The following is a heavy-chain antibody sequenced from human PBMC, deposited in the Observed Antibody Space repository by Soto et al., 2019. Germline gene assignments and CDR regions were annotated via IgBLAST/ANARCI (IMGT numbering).Heavy chain of an antibody. CDR2: ISGGGGVST. D-gene: IGHD3-10*01. CDR3: AKDAISMVRGVNNWFDP. J-gene: IGHJ5*02. CDR1: GFTFSSYA. Sequence: EVQLLESGGGLVQPGGSLTLSCAASGFTFSSYAMTWVRQAPGKGLEWVSGISGGGGVSTYYADSVKGRFTISRDISMNTLYLQMNRLRAEDTAVYYCAKDAISMVRGVNNWFDPWGQGTLVTVSS. V-gene: IGHV3-23*01.